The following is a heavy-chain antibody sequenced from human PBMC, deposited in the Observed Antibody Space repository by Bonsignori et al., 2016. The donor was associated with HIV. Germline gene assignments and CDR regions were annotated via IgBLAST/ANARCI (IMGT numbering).Heavy chain of an antibody. Sequence: GGSLRLSCAASGFTFSNYAMNWVRQAPGKGLEWVSTISVSGDNTYNADSVKGRFTISRDNSKYTLDLQTNSLRAEDTAVYYCAKLDSSSPGRGVIDSWGQGTLVTVSS. CDR1: GFTFSNYA. CDR2: ISVSGDNT. D-gene: IGHD3-10*01. V-gene: IGHV3-23*01. J-gene: IGHJ4*02. CDR3: AKLDSSSPGRGVIDS.